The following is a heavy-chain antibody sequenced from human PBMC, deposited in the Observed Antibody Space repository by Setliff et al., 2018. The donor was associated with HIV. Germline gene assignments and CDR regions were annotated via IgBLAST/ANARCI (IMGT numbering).Heavy chain of an antibody. V-gene: IGHV1-2*02. Sequence: GASVKVSCKASGYTFTGYYMHWVRQAPGQGLEWMGWINPNSGGTTYAQKFQGRVTMTRDTSISTAYMEVSRLRSDDTAVYYCARDHCSSSGCYEYSYYCMDVWGQGTKVTVSS. CDR3: ARDHCSSSGCYEYSYYCMDV. J-gene: IGHJ6*02. CDR1: GYTFTGYY. CDR2: INPNSGGT. D-gene: IGHD2-2*01.